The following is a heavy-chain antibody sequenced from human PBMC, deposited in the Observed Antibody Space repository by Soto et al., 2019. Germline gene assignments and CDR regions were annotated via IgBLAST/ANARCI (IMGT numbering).Heavy chain of an antibody. CDR1: GYSFTDYH. CDR3: ARGHPTHCSNCVCSSFYTLDMDV. D-gene: IGHD2-8*01. Sequence: QVQLVQSGAAVKKPGASVKVSCKAYGYSFTDYHIHWVRQAPGQGLEWLGRIKPLSGGTSTAQKCTGCVTTTTETSISTASMELTRRTPDDTPIYYRARGHPTHCSNCVCSSFYTLDMDVWCQGTTVTFSS. J-gene: IGHJ6*02. V-gene: IGHV1-2*04. CDR2: IKPLSGGT.